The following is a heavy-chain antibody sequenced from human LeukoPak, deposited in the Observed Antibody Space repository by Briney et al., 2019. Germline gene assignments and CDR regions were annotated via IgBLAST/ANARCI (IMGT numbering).Heavy chain of an antibody. CDR3: XTAGGYSGYYDP. J-gene: IGHJ5*02. Sequence: AASVKVSCKASGYTFTNYGISWVRQAPGHGLEWMGQINPYDGKTHYGQKLQGRVTMTTDTSTSTAYMELRSLTSDDTAVYYCXTAGGYSGYYDPWGQGTLVTVSS. D-gene: IGHD5-12*01. V-gene: IGHV1-18*01. CDR2: INPYDGKT. CDR1: GYTFTNYG.